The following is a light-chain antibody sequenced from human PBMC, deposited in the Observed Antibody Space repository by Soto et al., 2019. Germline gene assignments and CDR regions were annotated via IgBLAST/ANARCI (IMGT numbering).Light chain of an antibody. CDR3: QQYASSPGIT. J-gene: IGKJ5*01. CDR2: GAS. V-gene: IGKV3-20*01. CDR1: QNVSSSY. Sequence: EIVLTQSPGTLSLSPGERATLSYRASQNVSSSYLAWYQQKPGQAPRLLIYGASGRATGIPDRFGGSGSGTGFTLTITRLEPEDFAVYYCQQYASSPGITFGQGTRLEIK.